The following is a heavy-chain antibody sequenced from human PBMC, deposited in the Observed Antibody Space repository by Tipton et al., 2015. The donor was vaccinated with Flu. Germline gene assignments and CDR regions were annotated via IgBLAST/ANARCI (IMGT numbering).Heavy chain of an antibody. CDR2: IYYSGST. V-gene: IGHV4-38-2*02. Sequence: GLVKPSETLSLTCTVSGDSISSRYYWGWIRQPPGRGLEWIGCIYYSGSTYYNPSLKSRVTISIDTSRNQFTLKLSSVTAADTAVYYCARDRGWPAALDFWGQGILVTVSS. CDR1: GDSISSRYY. D-gene: IGHD3-10*01. J-gene: IGHJ4*02. CDR3: ARDRGWPAALDF.